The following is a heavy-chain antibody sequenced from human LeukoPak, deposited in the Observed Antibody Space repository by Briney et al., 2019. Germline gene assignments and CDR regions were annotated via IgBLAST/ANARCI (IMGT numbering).Heavy chain of an antibody. CDR3: ARESRDAFDI. Sequence: GRALRLSCAASGMTFSSYGMHWVRQAPGKGLEWVAVIRYDGSDKYYVDSVKGRFTISRDNSKNTLYLQMNSLRAEDTAFYYCARESRDAFDIWGQGTMVTVSS. CDR1: GMTFSSYG. CDR2: IRYDGSDK. V-gene: IGHV3-33*01. J-gene: IGHJ3*02.